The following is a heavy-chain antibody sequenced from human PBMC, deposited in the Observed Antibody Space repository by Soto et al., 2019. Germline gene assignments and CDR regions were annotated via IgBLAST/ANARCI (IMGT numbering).Heavy chain of an antibody. CDR2: IYYSGST. Sequence: PSETLSLTCTVSGGSISTYYWSWIRQPPGKGLEWIGYIYYSGSTNYNPSLKSRVTISVDTSKNQFSLKLSSVTAADTAVYYCARGPRTYSSGWYEITLVYWFDPWGQGTLVTVSS. J-gene: IGHJ5*02. V-gene: IGHV4-59*12. CDR1: GGSISTYY. D-gene: IGHD6-19*01. CDR3: ARGPRTYSSGWYEITLVYWFDP.